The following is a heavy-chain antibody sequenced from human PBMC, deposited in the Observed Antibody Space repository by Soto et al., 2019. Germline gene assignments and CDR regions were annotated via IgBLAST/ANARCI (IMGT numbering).Heavy chain of an antibody. CDR1: GYTLTELS. Sequence: VASVKVSCKVSGYTLTELSMHWVRQAPGKGLEWMGGFDPEDGETIYAQKFQGRVTMTEDTSTDTAYMELSSLRSEDTAVYYCATVAPPNRLTMMDENWFDPWGQGTLVTVSS. J-gene: IGHJ5*02. CDR2: FDPEDGET. D-gene: IGHD3-22*01. V-gene: IGHV1-24*01. CDR3: ATVAPPNRLTMMDENWFDP.